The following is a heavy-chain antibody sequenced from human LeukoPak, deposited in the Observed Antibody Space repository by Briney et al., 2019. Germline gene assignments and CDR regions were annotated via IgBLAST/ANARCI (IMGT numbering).Heavy chain of an antibody. D-gene: IGHD2-15*01. CDR3: ATSSGYCSGGNCQKFDY. CDR2: ISYSGNNY. Sequence: GGSLRLSCAASGFTFSHYAMHWVRQAPGEGLQWVAFISYSGNNYYYADSVKGRFIISRDDSKNTLYVEMNSLRAEDTAVYYCATSSGYCSGGNCQKFDYWGQGTLVTVSS. CDR1: GFTFSHYA. V-gene: IGHV3-30*03. J-gene: IGHJ4*02.